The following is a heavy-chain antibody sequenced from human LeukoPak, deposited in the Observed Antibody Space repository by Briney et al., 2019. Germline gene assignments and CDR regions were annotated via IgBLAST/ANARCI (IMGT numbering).Heavy chain of an antibody. J-gene: IGHJ3*02. CDR3: VRGGSYSTNPFDI. V-gene: IGHV3-74*01. CDR1: GFTFSSYW. Sequence: PGGSLRLSCAASGFTFSSYWMHWVRQAPGKGLVWVSRINSDGSSTSDADSVKGRFTISRDNTKNTLYLQMNSLRAEDTAVYYCVRGGSYSTNPFDIWGQGTMVTVSS. CDR2: INSDGSST. D-gene: IGHD1-26*01.